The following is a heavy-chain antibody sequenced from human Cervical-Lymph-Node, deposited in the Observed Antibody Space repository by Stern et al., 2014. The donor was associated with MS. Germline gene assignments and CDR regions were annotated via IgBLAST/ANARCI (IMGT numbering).Heavy chain of an antibody. D-gene: IGHD2-15*01. CDR3: AHSRVKYCRGGTCYSSLFDY. V-gene: IGHV2-5*02. Sequence: QVTLKESGPTLVKPTQTVTLTCTLSGFSVATAGVGVGWIRQPTGKALEWLAPIYLDDDKLYSPSLKNRLTIIKDTSKNQVVITMTNVDPVDTATYYCAHSRVKYCRGGTCYSSLFDYWGQGTLVTVSS. CDR1: GFSVATAGVG. CDR2: IYLDDDK. J-gene: IGHJ4*02.